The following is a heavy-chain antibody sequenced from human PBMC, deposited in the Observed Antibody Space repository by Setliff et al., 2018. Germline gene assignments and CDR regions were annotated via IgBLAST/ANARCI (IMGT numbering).Heavy chain of an antibody. CDR1: GYNFITTG. D-gene: IGHD3-9*01. V-gene: IGHV1-18*01. CDR2: ISPYNGNT. CDR3: ARSSGPRVVLAADFDS. Sequence: GASVKVSCKTSGYNFITTGSSWVRQAPGQGPEWMGCISPYNGNTNYAQKFQDRVTMTTDTSTATVYMELRNLRTDDTAVYYCARSSGPRVVLAADFDSWGQGTLVTVSS. J-gene: IGHJ4*02.